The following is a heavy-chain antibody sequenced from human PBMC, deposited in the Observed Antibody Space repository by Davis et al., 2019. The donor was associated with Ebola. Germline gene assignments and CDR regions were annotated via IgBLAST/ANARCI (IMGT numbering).Heavy chain of an antibody. CDR2: VSGSGGHT. J-gene: IGHJ4*02. V-gene: IGHV3-23*01. Sequence: PGGSLRPSFAAPGFIFSNYDMSWVRQVPGKGLEWVSTVSGSGGHTHYSDSVRGRFTISRDNSKNTLYLQMNSLRAEDTATYYCARYCHYPDCSYFDCWGQGTVVAVSS. D-gene: IGHD2-15*01. CDR1: GFIFSNYD. CDR3: ARYCHYPDCSYFDC.